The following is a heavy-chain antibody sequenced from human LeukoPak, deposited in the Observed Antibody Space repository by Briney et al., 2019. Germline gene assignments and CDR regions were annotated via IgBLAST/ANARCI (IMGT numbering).Heavy chain of an antibody. CDR3: AGWPYGSGSYLRLFED. CDR1: GFTFSIYS. Sequence: GGSLRLSCAASGFTFSIYSMNWVRQAPGKGLEWVSYIGGTHSNIYYADSVKGRFTISRDDAKNSLYLQMNSLRDEDTAVYYCAGWPYGSGSYLRLFEDWGQGTLVTVSS. CDR2: IGGTHSNI. D-gene: IGHD3-10*01. J-gene: IGHJ4*02. V-gene: IGHV3-48*02.